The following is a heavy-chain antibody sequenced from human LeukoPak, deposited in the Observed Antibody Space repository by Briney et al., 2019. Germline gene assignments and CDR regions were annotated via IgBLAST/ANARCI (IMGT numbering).Heavy chain of an antibody. Sequence: GGSLSLSCAASGLTFSGYYMNWVRLAPGKGLEWVSSISSSSRNIYYADSVKGRFTISRDNAKNSVYLQMNSLRAEDTAVYYCARDRITGAVGYFQHWGQGTLVTVSS. V-gene: IGHV3-21*01. CDR2: ISSSSRNI. J-gene: IGHJ1*01. D-gene: IGHD3-16*01. CDR3: ARDRITGAVGYFQH. CDR1: GLTFSGYY.